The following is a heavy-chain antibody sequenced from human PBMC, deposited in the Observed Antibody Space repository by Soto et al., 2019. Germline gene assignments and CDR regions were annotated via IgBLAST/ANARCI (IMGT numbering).Heavy chain of an antibody. CDR1: GFTFSSFS. CDR3: ANESIAARKVKRGLDV. V-gene: IGHV3-23*01. J-gene: IGHJ6*02. CDR2: ISGSGGST. Sequence: PGGSLSLSCAASGFTFSSFSMTLVRPAPGKGLEWVSAISGSGGSTYYADSVKGRFTISRDNSKNTLYLQMNSLRAEDTAVYYCANESIAARKVKRGLDVWGQGTTVTVSS. D-gene: IGHD6-6*01.